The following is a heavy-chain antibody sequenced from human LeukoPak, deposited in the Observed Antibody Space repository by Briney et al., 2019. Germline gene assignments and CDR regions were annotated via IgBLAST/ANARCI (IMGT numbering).Heavy chain of an antibody. CDR2: ISSSSSTI. CDR3: AKDPYYYGSGSYYDY. J-gene: IGHJ4*02. D-gene: IGHD3-10*01. V-gene: IGHV3-48*04. CDR1: GFTFSSYS. Sequence: PGGSLRLSCAASGFTFSSYSMNWVRQAPGKGLEWVSYISSSSSTIYYADSVKGRFTISRDNAKNSLYLQMNSLRAEDTALYYCAKDPYYYGSGSYYDYWGQGTLVTVSS.